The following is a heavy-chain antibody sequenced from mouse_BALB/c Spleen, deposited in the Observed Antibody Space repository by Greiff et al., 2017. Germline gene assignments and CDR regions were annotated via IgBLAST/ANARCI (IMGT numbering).Heavy chain of an antibody. J-gene: IGHJ1*01. D-gene: IGHD1-1*01. CDR3: ARLGGHYYGSSYDWYFDV. CDR1: GDSITSGY. Sequence: VQLKESGPSLVKPSQTLSLTCSVTGDSITSGYWNWIRKFPGNKLEYMGYISYSGSTYYNPSLKSRISITRDTSKNQYYLQLNSVTTEDTATYYCARLGGHYYGSSYDWYFDVWGAGTTVTVSS. V-gene: IGHV3-8*02. CDR2: ISYSGST.